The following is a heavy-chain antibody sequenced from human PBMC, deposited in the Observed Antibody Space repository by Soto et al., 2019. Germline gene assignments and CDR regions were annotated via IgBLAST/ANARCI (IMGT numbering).Heavy chain of an antibody. CDR3: TTDQYISAPETPFDS. J-gene: IGHJ4*02. CDR2: IKSKTYGGTT. Sequence: GGSLRLSCAASGFTFNDAWMNWVRQAPGKGLEWVGRIKSKTYGGTTDYAAPVKGRFSISRDDSKTTLYLQMNSLKTEDTAVYYCTTDQYISAPETPFDSWGQGTLVTVSS. D-gene: IGHD6-19*01. CDR1: GFTFNDAW. V-gene: IGHV3-15*07.